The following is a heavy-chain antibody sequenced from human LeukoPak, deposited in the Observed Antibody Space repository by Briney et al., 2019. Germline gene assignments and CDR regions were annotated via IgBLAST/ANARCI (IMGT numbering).Heavy chain of an antibody. CDR1: GYSLTSNG. Sequence: GASVKVSCKASGYSLTSNGMNWVRQAPGQGLEWMGWVNTNTGNPTYAQGFKGRFVFSLDTSVSTAYSQISSLKAEDTAVYYCTRDYPVYAFSIGYYAFDIWGKGTTVTISS. CDR3: TRDYPVYAFSIGYYAFDI. D-gene: IGHD3-3*01. J-gene: IGHJ6*04. CDR2: VNTNTGNP. V-gene: IGHV7-4-1*02.